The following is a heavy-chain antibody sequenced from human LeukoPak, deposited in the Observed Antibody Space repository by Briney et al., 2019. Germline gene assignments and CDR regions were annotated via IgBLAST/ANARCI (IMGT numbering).Heavy chain of an antibody. CDR3: AKGGYCSGGSCYSELDY. D-gene: IGHD2-15*01. CDR1: GFTFSSYS. V-gene: IGHV3-21*04. Sequence: GGSLRLSCAASGFTFSSYSMNWVRQTPGKGLEWVSSISSSSSYIYYADSVKGRFTISRDNAKNSLYLQMNSLRAEDTAVYYCAKGGYCSGGSCYSELDYWGQGTLVTVSS. J-gene: IGHJ4*02. CDR2: ISSSSSYI.